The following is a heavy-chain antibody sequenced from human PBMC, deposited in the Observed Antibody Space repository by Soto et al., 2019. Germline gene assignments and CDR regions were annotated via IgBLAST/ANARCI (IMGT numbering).Heavy chain of an antibody. Sequence: EVQLLESGGGLVQPGESLRLSCAASGFTFSSYALTWVRQAPGKGLEWVSAISNNGGSTYYADSVKGRFTVSRDNSKNTLYLQMNSLRAEDTAVYYCASGIGGDYYYYYGMDVWGQGTTVTVSS. V-gene: IGHV3-23*01. J-gene: IGHJ6*02. CDR2: ISNNGGST. D-gene: IGHD3-10*01. CDR1: GFTFSSYA. CDR3: ASGIGGDYYYYYGMDV.